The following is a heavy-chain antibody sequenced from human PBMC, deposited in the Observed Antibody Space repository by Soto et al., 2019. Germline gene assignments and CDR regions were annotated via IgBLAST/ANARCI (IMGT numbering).Heavy chain of an antibody. D-gene: IGHD2-15*01. CDR3: ARDHCSGGSCVYYFDY. J-gene: IGHJ4*02. Sequence: EVQLVESGGGLVKPGGSLRLSCAASGFTFSSYSMNWVRQAPGKGLGWVSSISSSSSYIYYADSVKGRFTISRDNAKNSLYLQMNSLRAEDTAVDYCARDHCSGGSCVYYFDYWGQGTLVTVSS. CDR1: GFTFSSYS. V-gene: IGHV3-21*01. CDR2: ISSSSSYI.